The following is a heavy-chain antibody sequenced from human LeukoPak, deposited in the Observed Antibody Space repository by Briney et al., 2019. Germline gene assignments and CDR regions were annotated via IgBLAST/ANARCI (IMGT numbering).Heavy chain of an antibody. V-gene: IGHV3-23*01. Sequence: PGGSLRLSCAASGFTFSSYAMSWVRQAPGKGLEWVSAISGSGGSTYYADSVKGRFTVSSDNSKNTLYLQMNSLRAEDTAVYYCAKDASGYDFGFDYWGQGTLVTVSS. CDR3: AKDASGYDFGFDY. CDR1: GFTFSSYA. CDR2: ISGSGGST. J-gene: IGHJ4*02. D-gene: IGHD5-12*01.